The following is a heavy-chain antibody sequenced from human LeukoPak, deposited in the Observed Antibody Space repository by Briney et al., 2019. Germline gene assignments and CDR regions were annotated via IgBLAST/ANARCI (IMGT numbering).Heavy chain of an antibody. CDR3: AKDLVVPAAILRGYYYYYMDV. D-gene: IGHD2-2*01. J-gene: IGHJ6*03. CDR2: NSGSGGST. V-gene: IGHV3-23*01. CDR1: GFTFSSYA. Sequence: SGGSLRLSCAASGFTFSSYAMSWVRQAPGKGREWVSANSGSGGSTYYADSVKGRFTISRDNSKNTLYLQMNSLRAEDTAVYYCAKDLVVPAAILRGYYYYYMDVWGKGTTVTVSS.